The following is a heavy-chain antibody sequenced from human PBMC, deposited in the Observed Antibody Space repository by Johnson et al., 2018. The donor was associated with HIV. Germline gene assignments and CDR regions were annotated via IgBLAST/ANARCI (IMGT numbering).Heavy chain of an antibody. Sequence: QVQLVESGGGVVRPGGSLRLSCAASGFTFSSYAMHWVSQAPGKGLEWVAVISYDGSNKYYAASVKGRFTISRDNSKNTLSLQMNSLRAEDTAVYYCARVRLPDAFDIWGQGTMVTVYS. V-gene: IGHV3-30*04. J-gene: IGHJ3*02. CDR2: ISYDGSNK. CDR1: GFTFSSYA. CDR3: ARVRLPDAFDI.